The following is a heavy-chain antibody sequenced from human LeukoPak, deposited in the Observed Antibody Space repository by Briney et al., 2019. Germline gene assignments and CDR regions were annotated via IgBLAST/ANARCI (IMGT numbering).Heavy chain of an antibody. J-gene: IGHJ3*02. CDR1: GGTFSSYA. V-gene: IGHV1-46*01. D-gene: IGHD1-1*01. CDR2: INPSGGST. CDR3: ARGFFGLERRTAQSVQGDAFDI. Sequence: ASVKVSCKASGGTFSSYAISWVRQAPGQGLEWMGIINPSGGSTSYAQKFQGRVTMTRDTSTSTVYMELSSLRSEDTAVYYCARGFFGLERRTAQSVQGDAFDIWGQGTMVTVSS.